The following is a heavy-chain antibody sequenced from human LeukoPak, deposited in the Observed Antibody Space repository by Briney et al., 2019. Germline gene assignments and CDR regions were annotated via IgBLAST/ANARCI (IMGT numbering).Heavy chain of an antibody. CDR3: VKGEYFGSGTSLFDY. D-gene: IGHD3-10*01. V-gene: IGHV3-23*01. J-gene: IGHJ4*02. CDR2: ISGSGGST. CDR1: GFTFDDYG. Sequence: GGSLRLSCATSGFTFDDYGMAWVRQVPGRGLEWVPTISGSGGSTYYADSVKGRFTISRDNSKNTLSLQMNSLRAEDTAVYYCVKGEYFGSGTSLFDYWGQGTLVTVSS.